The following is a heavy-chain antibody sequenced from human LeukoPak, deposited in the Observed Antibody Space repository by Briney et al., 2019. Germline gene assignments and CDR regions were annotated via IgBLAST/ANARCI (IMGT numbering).Heavy chain of an antibody. CDR2: IYPGDSDT. Sequence: GESLKISCKGSGYSFTSYWIGWVRHTPGKGLEWMGIIYPGDSDTRYSPSFQGQVTTSADKSISTAYLQWSSLKTSDTAMYYCAIRRRSSENCFDPWGERTLVTVSS. D-gene: IGHD6-13*01. CDR3: AIRRRSSENCFDP. J-gene: IGHJ5*02. CDR1: GYSFTSYW. V-gene: IGHV5-51*01.